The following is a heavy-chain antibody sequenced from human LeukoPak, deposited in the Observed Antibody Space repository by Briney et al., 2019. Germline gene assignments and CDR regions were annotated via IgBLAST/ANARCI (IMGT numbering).Heavy chain of an antibody. Sequence: SETLSLTCTVSGGSISSGGYYWSWIRQHPGKGLEWIGYIYYSGSTYYNPSLKSRVTISVDTSTNQFSLKLSSVTAADTAVYYCARDEDYYGSSGYHYNWFDPWGQGTLVTVSS. D-gene: IGHD3-22*01. CDR3: ARDEDYYGSSGYHYNWFDP. CDR1: GGSISSGGYY. CDR2: IYYSGST. J-gene: IGHJ5*02. V-gene: IGHV4-31*03.